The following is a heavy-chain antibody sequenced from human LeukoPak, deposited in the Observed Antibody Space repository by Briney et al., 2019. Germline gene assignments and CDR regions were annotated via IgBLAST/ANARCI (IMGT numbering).Heavy chain of an antibody. V-gene: IGHV1-18*01. D-gene: IGHD3-9*01. CDR1: GYTFTSYG. CDR3: ARAESKLRYFDWLLVSWFDP. CDR2: ISAYNGNT. Sequence: ASVKVSCKASGYTFTSYGISWVRQAPGQGLEWMGWISAYNGNTNYAQKLQGRVTMTTDTSTSTAYMELRSLRFDDTAVYYCARAESKLRYFDWLLVSWFDPWGQGTLVTVSS. J-gene: IGHJ5*02.